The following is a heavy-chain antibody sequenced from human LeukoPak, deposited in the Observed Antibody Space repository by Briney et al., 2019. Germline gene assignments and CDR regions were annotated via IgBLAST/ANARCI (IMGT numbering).Heavy chain of an antibody. V-gene: IGHV3-30*03. Sequence: GGSLRLSCAASGFTFSSYGMHWVRQAPGKGLEWVAVISYDGSNKYYADSVKGRFTISRDNSKNTLYLQMNSLRAEDTAVYYCARGWIQLWFLPDYWGQGTLVTVSS. CDR3: ARGWIQLWFLPDY. CDR2: ISYDGSNK. J-gene: IGHJ4*02. D-gene: IGHD5-18*01. CDR1: GFTFSSYG.